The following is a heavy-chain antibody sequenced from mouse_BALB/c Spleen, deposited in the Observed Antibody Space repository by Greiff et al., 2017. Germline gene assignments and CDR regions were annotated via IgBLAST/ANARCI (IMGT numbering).Heavy chain of an antibody. V-gene: IGHV1-54*01. CDR3: ARSDYGSSYDY. CDR1: GYAFTNYL. CDR2: INPGSGGT. J-gene: IGHJ2*01. D-gene: IGHD1-1*01. Sequence: QVQLKESGAELVRPGTSVKVSCKASGYAFTNYLIEWVKQRPGQGLEWIGVINPGSGGTNYNEKFKGKATLTADKSSSTAYMQLSSLTSDDSAVYFCARSDYGSSYDYWGQGTTLTVSS.